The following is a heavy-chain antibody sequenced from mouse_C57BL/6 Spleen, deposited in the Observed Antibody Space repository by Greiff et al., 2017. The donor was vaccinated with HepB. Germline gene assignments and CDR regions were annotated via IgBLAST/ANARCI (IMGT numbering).Heavy chain of an antibody. D-gene: IGHD2-4*01. Sequence: QVQLQQSGPELVKPGASVKISCKASGYAFSSSWMNWVKQRPGKGLEWIGRIYPGDGDTNYNGKFKGKATLTADKSSSTAYMQLSSLTSEDSAVYFCAGNYYDYDAAWFAYWGQGTLVTVSA. CDR3: AGNYYDYDAAWFAY. V-gene: IGHV1-82*01. J-gene: IGHJ3*01. CDR2: IYPGDGDT. CDR1: GYAFSSSW.